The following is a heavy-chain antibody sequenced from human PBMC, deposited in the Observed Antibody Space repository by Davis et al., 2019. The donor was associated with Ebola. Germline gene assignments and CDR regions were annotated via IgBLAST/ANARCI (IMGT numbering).Heavy chain of an antibody. CDR1: GGSFSGYY. Sequence: SQTLSFTCAVYGGSFSGYYWSWIRQPPGKGLEWIGEINHSGSTNYNPSLKSRVTISVDTSKNQFSLKLSSVTAADTAVYYCARGRWFDYWGQGTLVTVSS. CDR3: ARGRWFDY. J-gene: IGHJ4*02. D-gene: IGHD2-15*01. V-gene: IGHV4-34*01. CDR2: INHSGST.